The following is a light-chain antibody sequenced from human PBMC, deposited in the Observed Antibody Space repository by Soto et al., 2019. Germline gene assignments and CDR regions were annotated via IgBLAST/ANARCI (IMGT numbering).Light chain of an antibody. CDR1: SSDVGGYTY. V-gene: IGLV2-8*01. CDR2: EVS. J-gene: IGLJ3*02. CDR3: SSYAGRNTVV. Sequence: QSALTQPPSASGSPGQSVTISCTGTSSDVGGYTYVSWYQQHPGRAPKLLIYEVSKRPSGVPDRFSGSKSGNTASLTVSGVQAEDETDYYCSSYAGRNTVVFGGGTKLTVL.